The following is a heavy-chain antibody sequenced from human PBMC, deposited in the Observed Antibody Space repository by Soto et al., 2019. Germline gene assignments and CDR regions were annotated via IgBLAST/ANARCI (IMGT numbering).Heavy chain of an antibody. D-gene: IGHD3-9*01. CDR2: INHSGST. J-gene: IGHJ4*02. CDR1: GGSFNGYY. Sequence: PSDTLSLTCAVYGGSFNGYYWSWIRQPPGKGLEWIGEINHSGSTNYNPSLKSRATISVDTSKNQFSLKLSSVTAADTAVYYCARGPLLRYFAYYFDYWGQGTLVTVSS. V-gene: IGHV4-34*01. CDR3: ARGPLLRYFAYYFDY.